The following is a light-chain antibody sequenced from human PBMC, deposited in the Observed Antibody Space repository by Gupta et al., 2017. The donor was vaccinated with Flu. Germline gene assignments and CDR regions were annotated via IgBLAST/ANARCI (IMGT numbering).Light chain of an antibody. CDR2: EVT. Sequence: QSALSQPPPASGSPAQSVPNSCTGTSSDVGGSNYVSWYQQHPGKAPKLIIYEVTKRSSGVPDRFSGSKSANTASLIVSGLQAEDEADYYCSSYGGNNNVVFGGGTRLTVL. CDR3: SSYGGNNNVV. CDR1: SSDVGGSNY. J-gene: IGLJ3*02. V-gene: IGLV2-8*01.